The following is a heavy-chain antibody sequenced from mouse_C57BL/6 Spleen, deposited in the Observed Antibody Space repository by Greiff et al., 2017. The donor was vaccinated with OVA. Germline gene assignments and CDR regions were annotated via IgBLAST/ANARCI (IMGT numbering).Heavy chain of an antibody. Sequence: VQLQQSGPELVKPGASVKMSCKASGYTFTDYNMHWVKQSHGKSLEWIGYINPNNGGTSYNQKFKGKATLTVNKSSSTAYMELRSLTSEDSAVYYCASEVYGSSGWFAYWGQGTLVTVSA. CDR1: GYTFTDYN. CDR2: INPNNGGT. V-gene: IGHV1-22*01. CDR3: ASEVYGSSGWFAY. D-gene: IGHD1-1*01. J-gene: IGHJ3*01.